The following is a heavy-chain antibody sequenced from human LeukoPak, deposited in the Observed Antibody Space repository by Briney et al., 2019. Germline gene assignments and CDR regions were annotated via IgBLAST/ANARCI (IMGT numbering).Heavy chain of an antibody. CDR1: GYSFTSYW. CDR2: IYPGDSDT. Sequence: GESLKISCKGSGYSFTSYWIGWVRQMPGKGLEWMGIIYPGDSDTRYSPSFQGQVTIPADKSISTAYLQWSSLKASDTAMYYCARREIVVDDAFDIWGQGTMVTVSS. D-gene: IGHD3-22*01. CDR3: ARREIVVDDAFDI. V-gene: IGHV5-51*01. J-gene: IGHJ3*02.